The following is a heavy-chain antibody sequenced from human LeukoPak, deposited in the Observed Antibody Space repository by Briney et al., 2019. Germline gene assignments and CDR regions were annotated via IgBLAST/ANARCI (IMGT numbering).Heavy chain of an antibody. Sequence: GGSLRLSCAASGFTFSDHYMVRVRQAPGKGLEWISYISSSGSSIYYADSVRGRFTISRDNAKNSLYLQMNSLRAEDTALYYCAKSLAAAGIIDYWGQGTLVAVSS. J-gene: IGHJ4*02. V-gene: IGHV3-11*01. CDR1: GFTFSDHY. D-gene: IGHD6-13*01. CDR2: ISSSGSSI. CDR3: AKSLAAAGIIDY.